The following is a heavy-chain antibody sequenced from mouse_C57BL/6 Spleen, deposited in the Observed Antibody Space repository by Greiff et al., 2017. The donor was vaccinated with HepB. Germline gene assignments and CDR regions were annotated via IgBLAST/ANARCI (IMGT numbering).Heavy chain of an antibody. Sequence: VQGVESGAELARPGASVKLSCKASGYTFTSYGISWVKQRTGQGLEWIGEIYPRSGNTYYNEKFKGKATLTADKSSSTAYMELRSLTSEDSAVYFCAYGNSGAMDYWGQGTSVTVSS. V-gene: IGHV1-81*01. J-gene: IGHJ4*01. CDR2: IYPRSGNT. CDR3: AYGNSGAMDY. CDR1: GYTFTSYG. D-gene: IGHD2-1*01.